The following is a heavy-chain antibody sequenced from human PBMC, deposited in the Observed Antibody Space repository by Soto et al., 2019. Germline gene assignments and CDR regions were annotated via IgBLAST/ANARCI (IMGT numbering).Heavy chain of an antibody. Sequence: QVQLQESGPGLVKPSETLSLTCTVSGGSGSSGSYFWSWIRQPPGKGLEWIGYIYHSGGTDYNPSLKSRVTISVDTSKNQFSLKLSSVTAADTAVYYCAACSGDCVGQYGMDVWGQGTTVTVSS. CDR2: IYHSGGT. V-gene: IGHV4-61*01. CDR1: GGSGSSGSYF. D-gene: IGHD2-21*02. J-gene: IGHJ6*02. CDR3: AACSGDCVGQYGMDV.